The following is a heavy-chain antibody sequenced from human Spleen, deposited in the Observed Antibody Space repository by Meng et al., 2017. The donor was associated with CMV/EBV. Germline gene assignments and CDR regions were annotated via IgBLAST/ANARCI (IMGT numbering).Heavy chain of an antibody. Sequence: QVQPQESGPGLVKPSGTLSLTCAVSGGSISSSNLLTWVRQAPGEGLEWIGEIYQSGSTNYNPSLKSRVTISVDKFKNQFSLKMGSVTAADTAVYYCARIERRRILRYCGSDCSTTDYWGQGTLVTVSS. CDR3: ARIERRRILRYCGSDCSTTDY. CDR2: IYQSGST. V-gene: IGHV4-4*02. D-gene: IGHD2-21*02. J-gene: IGHJ4*02. CDR1: GGSISSSNL.